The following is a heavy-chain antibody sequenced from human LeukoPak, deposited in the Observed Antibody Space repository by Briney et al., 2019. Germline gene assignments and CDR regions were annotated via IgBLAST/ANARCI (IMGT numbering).Heavy chain of an antibody. Sequence: SVKVSCKASGGTFSSYAISWVRQAPGQGLEWMGGIIPIFGTANYAQKLQGRVTITTDESTSTAYMELSSLRSEDTAVYYCARAVVVPAAIVWFDPWGQGTLVTVSS. J-gene: IGHJ5*02. CDR1: GGTFSSYA. CDR3: ARAVVVPAAIVWFDP. CDR2: IIPIFGTA. D-gene: IGHD2-2*01. V-gene: IGHV1-69*05.